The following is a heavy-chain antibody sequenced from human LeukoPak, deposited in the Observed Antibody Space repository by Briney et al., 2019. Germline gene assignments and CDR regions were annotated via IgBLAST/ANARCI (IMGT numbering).Heavy chain of an antibody. CDR1: GYTFTGYY. J-gene: IGHJ4*02. Sequence: ASVKVSCKASGYTFTGYYIHWVRQAPGQGLEWMGWINPNSGGTNYAQKFQGRVTMTRDTSISTAYMELSRLRSDDTAVYYCARGRTSGSLLGPPDYWGQGTLVTVSS. CDR2: INPNSGGT. CDR3: ARGRTSGSLLGPPDY. D-gene: IGHD1-26*01. V-gene: IGHV1-2*02.